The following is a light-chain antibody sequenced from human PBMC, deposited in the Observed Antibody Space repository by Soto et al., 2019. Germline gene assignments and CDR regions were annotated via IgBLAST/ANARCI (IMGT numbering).Light chain of an antibody. Sequence: EIVLTQSPVTLPLSPGERATLSCRASQSVSSSYLAWYQQKPGQAPRLLIYGASSRATGIPDRFRGSGSGTEFTLTISSLRSEDSAIYYCQQYFEWPPMTFGQGTKVDIK. CDR1: QSVSSSY. CDR2: GAS. CDR3: QQYFEWPPMT. V-gene: IGKV3-20*01. J-gene: IGKJ1*01.